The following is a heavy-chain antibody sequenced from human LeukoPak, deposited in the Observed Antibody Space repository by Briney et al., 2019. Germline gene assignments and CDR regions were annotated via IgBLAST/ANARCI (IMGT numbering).Heavy chain of an antibody. J-gene: IGHJ4*02. V-gene: IGHV4-4*07. CDR2: IHTSGST. CDR3: ARDTYYYGWGSQTPHFDY. D-gene: IGHD3-10*01. Sequence: SETLSLTCTVSGGSISSYYWSWIRQPAGKGLEWIGRIHTSGSTNYNPSLKSRVTMSVDTSKNQFSLKLSSVTAADTAVYYCARDTYYYGWGSQTPHFDYWGQGTLVTVSS. CDR1: GGSISSYY.